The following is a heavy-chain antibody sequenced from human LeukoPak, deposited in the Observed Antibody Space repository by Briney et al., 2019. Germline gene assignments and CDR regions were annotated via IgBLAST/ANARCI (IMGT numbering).Heavy chain of an antibody. CDR2: INPNSGGT. D-gene: IGHD4-17*01. CDR1: GYTFTGYY. CDR3: ASNRYYGEPSNDAFDI. Sequence: ASVKVSCKASGYTFTGYYMHWVRQAPGQGLEWMGWINPNSGGTNYAQKFQGRVTMTRDTSISTAYMELSRLRSDDTAVYYCASNRYYGEPSNDAFDIWGQGTMVTVSS. J-gene: IGHJ3*02. V-gene: IGHV1-2*02.